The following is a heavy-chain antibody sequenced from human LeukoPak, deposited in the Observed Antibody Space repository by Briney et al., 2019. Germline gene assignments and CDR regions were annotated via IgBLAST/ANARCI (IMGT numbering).Heavy chain of an antibody. V-gene: IGHV6-1*01. CDR1: GDSVSSNSAA. J-gene: IGHJ4*02. CDR3: ASSIAAAGNFDY. CDR2: IYYRSKWYN. Sequence: SQTLSLTCAISGDSVSSNSAAWNWIRQSPSRGLEWLGRIYYRSKWYNDYAVSVKSRITINPDTSKNQFSLQLNSVTPEDTAVYYCASSIAAAGNFDYWGQGTLVTVSS. D-gene: IGHD6-13*01.